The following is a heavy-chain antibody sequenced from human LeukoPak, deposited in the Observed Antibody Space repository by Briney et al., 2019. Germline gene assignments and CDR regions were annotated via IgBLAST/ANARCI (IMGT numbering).Heavy chain of an antibody. Sequence: SETLSLTCTVSGGSIGSFHWSWTRQSPKKGLEWIGYVFYGGSINYNPSLKSRLTISLDTSKKQFSLRLTSVTAADTAVYFCARDLAVAGTRAFDLWGQGTMVTVSS. D-gene: IGHD6-19*01. CDR2: VFYGGSI. CDR3: ARDLAVAGTRAFDL. CDR1: GGSIGSFH. J-gene: IGHJ3*01. V-gene: IGHV4-59*01.